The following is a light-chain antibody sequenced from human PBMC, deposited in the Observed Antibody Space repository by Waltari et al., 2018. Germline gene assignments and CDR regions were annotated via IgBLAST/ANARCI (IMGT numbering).Light chain of an antibody. CDR2: DVS. Sequence: QSALTQPRSVSGSPGQSVTISCTGTSRYVGPYKYVSWYQQHPGKAPKRMIYDVSKRPSGVPDRFSGSKSGNTASLTISGLQAEDEADYYCCSYAGTYTWVFGGGTKLTVL. J-gene: IGLJ3*02. CDR1: SRYVGPYKY. CDR3: CSYAGTYTWV. V-gene: IGLV2-11*01.